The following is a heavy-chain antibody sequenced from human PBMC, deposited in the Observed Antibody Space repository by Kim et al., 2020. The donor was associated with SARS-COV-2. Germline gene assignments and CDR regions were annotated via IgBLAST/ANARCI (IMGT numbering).Heavy chain of an antibody. CDR3: ARRRTVGGTNWFDP. D-gene: IGHD6-19*01. J-gene: IGHJ5*02. Sequence: NPPLKSRSPIPPDPSRNQFSLKLSSVTAADTAVYYCARRRTVGGTNWFDPWGQGTLVTVSS. V-gene: IGHV4-59*08.